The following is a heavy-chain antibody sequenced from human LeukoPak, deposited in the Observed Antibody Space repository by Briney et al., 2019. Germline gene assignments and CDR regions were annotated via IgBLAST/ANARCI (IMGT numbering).Heavy chain of an antibody. D-gene: IGHD2-8*01. CDR3: AKEGCTNGVCYQYYFDY. CDR1: GFTFSSYG. Sequence: GGSLRLSCAASGFTFSSYGMHWVRQAPGKGLEWVAVISYDGSNKYYADSVKGRFTISRDNSKNTLYLQMNSLRAEDTAVYYCAKEGCTNGVCYQYYFDYWGQGTLVTVSS. J-gene: IGHJ4*02. CDR2: ISYDGSNK. V-gene: IGHV3-30*18.